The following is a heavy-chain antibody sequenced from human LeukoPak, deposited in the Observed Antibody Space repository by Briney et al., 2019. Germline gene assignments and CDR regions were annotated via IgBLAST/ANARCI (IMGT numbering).Heavy chain of an antibody. CDR1: GDSISSNNYY. CDR2: IYYRGST. Sequence: SETLSLTCTVSGDSISSNNYYWSWIRQPPGKGLEWIGSIYYRGSTYYNPSLKSRVIMSVDTSEDHFSLKLTSVTAADTAVYYCARHNYYNFWNALNWFDPWGQGTLVTVSS. V-gene: IGHV4-39*01. D-gene: IGHD3-3*01. CDR3: ARHNYYNFWNALNWFDP. J-gene: IGHJ5*02.